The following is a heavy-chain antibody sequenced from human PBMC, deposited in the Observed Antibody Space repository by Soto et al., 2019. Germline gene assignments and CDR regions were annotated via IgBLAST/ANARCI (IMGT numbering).Heavy chain of an antibody. D-gene: IGHD2-2*01. V-gene: IGHV1-69*01. CDR3: ARSQGSSTSLEIYYYYYYGMDV. Sequence: QVQLVQSGAEVKKPGSSVKVSCKASGGTFSNYAISWVRQAPGQGLEWMGGIIPISGTANYAQKFQGRVTITAGESTSTADMELSRLRCEYTAVYYCARSQGSSTSLEIYYYYYYGMDVWGQGTTVTVSS. CDR1: GGTFSNYA. J-gene: IGHJ6*02. CDR2: IIPISGTA.